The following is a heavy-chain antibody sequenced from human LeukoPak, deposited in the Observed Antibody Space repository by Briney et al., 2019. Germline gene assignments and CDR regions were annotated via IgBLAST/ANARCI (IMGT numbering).Heavy chain of an antibody. CDR3: ARASFKYGSGSYFDY. CDR1: GGSISSSNW. Sequence: SETLSLTCAVSGGSISSSNWWSWVRQPPGKGLEWIGEIYHSGSTNYNPSLKSGVTISVDKSKNQFSLKLSSVTAADTAVYYCARASFKYGSGSYFDYWGQGTLVTVSS. CDR2: IYHSGST. D-gene: IGHD3-10*01. J-gene: IGHJ4*02. V-gene: IGHV4-4*02.